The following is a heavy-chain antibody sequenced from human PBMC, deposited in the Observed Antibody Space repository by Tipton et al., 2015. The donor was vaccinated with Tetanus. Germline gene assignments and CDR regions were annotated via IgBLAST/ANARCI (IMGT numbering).Heavy chain of an antibody. V-gene: IGHV3-48*03. Sequence: SLRLSCVASGFTFSTYEMIWVRQAPGKGLEWVSYISSNGGSTYYADSVKGRFTISRDNAQDSLSLQMNSLRADDTALYYCARVDLVGVYLDFWSHGTLVTVSS. CDR2: ISSNGGST. J-gene: IGHJ4*01. D-gene: IGHD5-12*01. CDR1: GFTFSTYE. CDR3: ARVDLVGVYLDF.